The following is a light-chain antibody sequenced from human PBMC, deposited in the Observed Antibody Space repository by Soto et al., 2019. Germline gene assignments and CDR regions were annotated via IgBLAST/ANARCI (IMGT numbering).Light chain of an antibody. Sequence: DIQMTQSPSTLSASVGDRVTITCRASQSISSWLAWYQQKPGKAPKLLIYKASSLESGVPSRFSGSGSGTEFTLTISSLQPDDFAPYYCQQYNSSPYTFGQGTKLEIK. CDR3: QQYNSSPYT. CDR1: QSISSW. J-gene: IGKJ2*01. V-gene: IGKV1-5*03. CDR2: KAS.